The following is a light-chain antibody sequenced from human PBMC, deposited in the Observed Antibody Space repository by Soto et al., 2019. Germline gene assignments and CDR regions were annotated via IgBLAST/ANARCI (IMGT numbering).Light chain of an antibody. CDR1: SSDVGRYNL. CDR3: CSYAGSSTWV. CDR2: EGN. Sequence: QSVLTQPASVSGSPGQAITISCTGTSSDVGRYNLVSWYQQHPGKDPKLMIYEGNERPSGVSNRFSGSKSGNTASLTISGLQAEDEADYYCCSYAGSSTWVFGGGTTLTVL. V-gene: IGLV2-23*01. J-gene: IGLJ3*02.